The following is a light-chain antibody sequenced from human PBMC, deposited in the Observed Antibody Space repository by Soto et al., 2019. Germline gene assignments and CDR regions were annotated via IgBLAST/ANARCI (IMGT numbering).Light chain of an antibody. CDR1: QSVSSN. V-gene: IGKV3D-15*01. Sequence: EIVMTQSPATLSVSPGERATLSCRASQSVSSNLAWYQQKPGQAPRLLIYDASNRATGIPARFSGSGSGTEFTLTISSLQPDDFATYYCQHYNSYSEAFGQVTKVAIK. CDR2: DAS. J-gene: IGKJ1*01. CDR3: QHYNSYSEA.